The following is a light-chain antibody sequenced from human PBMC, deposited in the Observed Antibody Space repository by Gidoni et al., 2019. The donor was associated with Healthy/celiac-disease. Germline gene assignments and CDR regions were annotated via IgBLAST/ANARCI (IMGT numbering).Light chain of an antibody. Sequence: DIRMTQSPSTLSASVGDRVTITCRASQSISTWLAWYQQRPGKAPKPLIYKASTLESGVPSRFGGSGSGTEFTLTISSLQPDDFVTFYCQQTDSYPYTFGQGTKVEIK. J-gene: IGKJ2*01. CDR3: QQTDSYPYT. V-gene: IGKV1-5*03. CDR2: KAS. CDR1: QSISTW.